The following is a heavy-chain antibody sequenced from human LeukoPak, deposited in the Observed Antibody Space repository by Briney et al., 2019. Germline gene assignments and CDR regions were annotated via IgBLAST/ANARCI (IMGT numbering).Heavy chain of an antibody. V-gene: IGHV4-59*01. CDR3: ARGTMMVGP. J-gene: IGHJ5*02. CDR2: INYSGTS. Sequence: SETLSLTCTVSGGSIGSYYWSWIRQPPGKGLEWIGYINYSGTSNYNPSLKSRVSISVDTSKNQFSLKLSSVTAADTAVYYCARGTMMVGPWGQGTQVTVSS. CDR1: GGSIGSYY. D-gene: IGHD3-22*01.